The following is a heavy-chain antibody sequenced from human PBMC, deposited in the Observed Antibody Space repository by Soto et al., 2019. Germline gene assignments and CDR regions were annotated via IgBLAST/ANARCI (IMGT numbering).Heavy chain of an antibody. V-gene: IGHV3-30*18. J-gene: IGHJ6*02. CDR2: ISYDGSNK. CDR3: AKGITVTIYSPYYYYGMDV. Sequence: QVQLVESGGGVVQPGRSLRLSCAASGFTFSSYGMHWVRQAPGKGLEWVAVISYDGSNKYYADSVKGRFTISRDNSKNTLYLQMNSLRAEDTAVYYCAKGITVTIYSPYYYYGMDVWGQGTTVTVSS. CDR1: GFTFSSYG. D-gene: IGHD4-4*01.